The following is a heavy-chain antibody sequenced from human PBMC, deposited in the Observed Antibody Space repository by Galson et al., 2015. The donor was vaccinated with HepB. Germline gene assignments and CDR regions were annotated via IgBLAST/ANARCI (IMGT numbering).Heavy chain of an antibody. J-gene: IGHJ6*02. V-gene: IGHV4-4*02. CDR1: GGSISSSNW. CDR3: ARDADSSGSYYYYYGMDV. D-gene: IGHD3-22*01. CDR2: IYHSGST. Sequence: ETLSLTCAVSGGSISSSNWWSWVRQPPGKGLEWIGEIYHSGSTNYNPSLKSRVTISVDKSKNQFSLKLSSVTAADTAVYYCARDADSSGSYYYYYGMDVWGQGTTVTVSS.